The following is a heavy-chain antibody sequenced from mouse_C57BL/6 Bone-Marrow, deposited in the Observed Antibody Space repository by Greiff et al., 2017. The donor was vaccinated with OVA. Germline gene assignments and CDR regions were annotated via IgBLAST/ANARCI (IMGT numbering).Heavy chain of an antibody. CDR3: ARRGGTSAYFDY. CDR2: IYPRAGST. D-gene: IGHD3-3*01. J-gene: IGHJ2*01. Sequence: VQLQQSGPELVKPGASVKLSCKASGYTFTSYDINWVQQRPGQGLEWIGWIYPRAGSTKYNEKFKGKATLTVDTSSSTAYMELHSLTSEDSAVYCCARRGGTSAYFDYWGQGTTLTVSS. CDR1: GYTFTSYD. V-gene: IGHV1-85*01.